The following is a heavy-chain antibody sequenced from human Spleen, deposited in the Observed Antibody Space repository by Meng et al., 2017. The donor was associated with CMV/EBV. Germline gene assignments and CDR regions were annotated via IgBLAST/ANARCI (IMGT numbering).Heavy chain of an antibody. D-gene: IGHD6-19*01. CDR2: ISYDGSNK. V-gene: IGHV3-30-3*01. CDR1: GFTFSSYA. J-gene: IGHJ4*02. Sequence: GESLKISCAASGFTFSSYAMHWVRQAPGKGLEWVAVISYDGSNKYYADSVKGRFTISRDNSKNTLYLQMNSLRAEDTAVYYCARDYDIAVAGIDYWGQGTLVTVSS. CDR3: ARDYDIAVAGIDY.